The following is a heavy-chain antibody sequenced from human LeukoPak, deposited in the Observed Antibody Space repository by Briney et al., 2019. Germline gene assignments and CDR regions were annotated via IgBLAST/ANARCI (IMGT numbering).Heavy chain of an antibody. J-gene: IGHJ5*02. CDR3: ARQDYYDSSGRNWFDP. D-gene: IGHD3-22*01. CDR2: IRYDGSNK. Sequence: PGGSLRLSCAASGFTFSSYGMHWVRQAPGKGLEWVAFIRYDGSNKYYADSVKGRFTISRDNAKNSLYLQMNSLRAEDTAVYYCARQDYYDSSGRNWFDPWGQGTLVTVSS. CDR1: GFTFSSYG. V-gene: IGHV3-30*02.